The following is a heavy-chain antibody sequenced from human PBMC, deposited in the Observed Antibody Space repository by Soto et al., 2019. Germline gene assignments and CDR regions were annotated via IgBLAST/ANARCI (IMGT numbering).Heavy chain of an antibody. V-gene: IGHV1-3*01. J-gene: IGHJ4*02. CDR3: ARDDVGSAWPY. D-gene: IGHD6-19*01. Sequence: QVQLVQSVADVKKPWASVKVSCKTSGYSFIANAVHWVRQAPGQGLEWMGWINADNGNTKYSRKMQGRLTISRDTSASTVYMELTGLTSEDTAVYFCARDDVGSAWPYWGQGTLITVSS. CDR1: GYSFIANA. CDR2: INADNGNT.